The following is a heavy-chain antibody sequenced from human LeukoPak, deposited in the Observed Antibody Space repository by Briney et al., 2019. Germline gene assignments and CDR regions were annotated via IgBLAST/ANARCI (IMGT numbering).Heavy chain of an antibody. J-gene: IGHJ5*02. CDR2: IYYSGST. V-gene: IGHV4-59*01. D-gene: IGHD6-6*01. Sequence: SETLSLTCTVSGGSISSYYWSWIRQPPGKGLEWIGYIYYSGSTNYNPSLKSRVTISVDTSKNQFSLKLSSVTAADTAVYYCAKVVGTIAAQNWFDPWGQGTLVTVSS. CDR3: AKVVGTIAAQNWFDP. CDR1: GGSISSYY.